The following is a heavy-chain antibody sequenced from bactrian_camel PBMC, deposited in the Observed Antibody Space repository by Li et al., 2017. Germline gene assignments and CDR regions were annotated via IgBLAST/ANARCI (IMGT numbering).Heavy chain of an antibody. V-gene: IGHV3S40*01. D-gene: IGHD1*01. CDR1: IFTFSTYY. Sequence: VQLVESGGGLVQPGGSLRLSCAASIFTFSTYYMTWVRQAAGKGLEYVAGISESGHSTAYADSVKGRFTISRGNAKNTVYLQLNSLKAEDTAMYYCAAPIAAIYEFKYWGQGTQVTVS. CDR3: AAPIAAIYEFKY. J-gene: IGHJ4*01. CDR2: ISESGHST.